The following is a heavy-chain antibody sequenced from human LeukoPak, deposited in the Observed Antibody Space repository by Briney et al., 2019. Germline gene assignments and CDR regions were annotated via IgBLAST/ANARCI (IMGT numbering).Heavy chain of an antibody. CDR2: ISSSGSTI. CDR1: GFTFSSYE. V-gene: IGHV3-48*03. CDR3: ARRRDSGSLQHFDY. Sequence: GSLRLSCAASGFTFSSYEMNWVRQAPGKRLEWVSYISSSGSTIYYADSVKGRFTISRDNAKNSLYLQMNSLRAEDTAVYYCARRRDSGSLQHFDYWGQGTLVTVSS. D-gene: IGHD1-26*01. J-gene: IGHJ4*02.